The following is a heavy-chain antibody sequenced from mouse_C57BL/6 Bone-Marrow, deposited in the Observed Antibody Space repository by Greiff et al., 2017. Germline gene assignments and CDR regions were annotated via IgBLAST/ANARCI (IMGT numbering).Heavy chain of an antibody. V-gene: IGHV1-80*01. Sequence: VQLQQPGAELVKPGASVKVSCKASGYTFTSYWMHWVKQRPGKGLEWIGEIFPGDGDTNYNGKFKGKATLTADTSSSTAYMQLSGLTSEDSAVYYCARGAYWGQGTLVTVSA. CDR2: IFPGDGDT. J-gene: IGHJ3*01. CDR3: ARGAY. CDR1: GYTFTSYW.